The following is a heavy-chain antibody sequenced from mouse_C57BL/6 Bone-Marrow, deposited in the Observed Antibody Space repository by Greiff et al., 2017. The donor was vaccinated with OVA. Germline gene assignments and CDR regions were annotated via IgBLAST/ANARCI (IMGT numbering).Heavy chain of an antibody. D-gene: IGHD2-4*01. Sequence: DVQLQESGPGLVKPSQSLSLTCSVTGYSITSGYYWNWIRQFPGNKLEWMGYISYDGSNNYNPSLKNRISITRDTSKNQFFLKLNSVTTEDTATYYCARDYDYDWNFDYWGQGTTLTVSS. V-gene: IGHV3-6*01. CDR3: ARDYDYDWNFDY. CDR1: GYSITSGYY. J-gene: IGHJ2*01. CDR2: ISYDGSN.